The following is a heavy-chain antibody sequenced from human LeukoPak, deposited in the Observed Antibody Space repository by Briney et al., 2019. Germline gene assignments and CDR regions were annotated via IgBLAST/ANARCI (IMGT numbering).Heavy chain of an antibody. CDR2: INSDGSST. Sequence: GGSLRLSCAASGFTFSSYWMHWVRQAPGKGLVWVSRINSDGSSTSYADSVKGRFTISRDNSKNTLYLQMSSLRAEDTAVYYCAKDRVPDGVWSFDYWGQGSLVIVSS. V-gene: IGHV3-74*01. CDR1: GFTFSSYW. D-gene: IGHD2-8*02. CDR3: AKDRVPDGVWSFDY. J-gene: IGHJ4*02.